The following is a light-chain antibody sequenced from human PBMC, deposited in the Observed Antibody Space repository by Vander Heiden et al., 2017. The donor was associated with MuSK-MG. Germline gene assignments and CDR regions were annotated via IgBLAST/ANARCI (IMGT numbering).Light chain of an antibody. V-gene: IGKV1-39*01. CDR1: QSISSY. J-gene: IGKJ5*01. CDR3: QQSYSTPRSIT. Sequence: IQLTQSPSSLSASVGDRVTITCLASQSISSYLNWYQQKPGKAPQLLIYTASSLQSGVPSRFSGSGSGTDFTLTISSLQPEDFATYYCQQSYSTPRSITFGQGTRLEIK. CDR2: TAS.